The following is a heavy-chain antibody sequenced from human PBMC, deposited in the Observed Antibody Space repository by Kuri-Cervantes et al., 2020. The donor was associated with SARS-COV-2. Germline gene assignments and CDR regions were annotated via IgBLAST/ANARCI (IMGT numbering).Heavy chain of an antibody. J-gene: IGHJ6*02. CDR2: IKQDGSEK. D-gene: IGHD3-3*01. Sequence: GGSLRLSCAASGFTFSSYWMSWVRQAPGKGLEWVANIKQDGSEKYYVDSVKGRFTISRDNAKNSLYLQMNSLRAEDTAVYYCARDNSIFLEWSKTRWYYYGMDVWGQGTTVTVSS. CDR3: ARDNSIFLEWSKTRWYYYGMDV. CDR1: GFTFSSYW. V-gene: IGHV3-7*01.